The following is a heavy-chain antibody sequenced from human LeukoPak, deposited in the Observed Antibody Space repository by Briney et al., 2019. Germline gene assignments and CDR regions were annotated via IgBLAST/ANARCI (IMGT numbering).Heavy chain of an antibody. V-gene: IGHV1-18*01. CDR1: GYTFTSYG. CDR2: ISAYNGNT. J-gene: IGHJ4*02. D-gene: IGHD1-1*01. CDR3: ASNPPNTGDFYY. Sequence: GASVKVSCKASGYTFTSYGISWVRQAPGQGLEWMGWISAYNGNTNYAQKFQGRVTITADESTSTAYMELSSLRSEDTAVYYCASNPPNTGDFYYWGLGSLVTVSS.